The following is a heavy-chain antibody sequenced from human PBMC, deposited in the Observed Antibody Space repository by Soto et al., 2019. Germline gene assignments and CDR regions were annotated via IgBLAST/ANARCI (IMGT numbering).Heavy chain of an antibody. CDR1: GFTFSTSA. Sequence: EGQILESGGGLVQPGGSLRLSCVASGFTFSTSAMNWVRQAPGKGPEWVSIISDSDGRTYYADSVKGRLTISRDNSRNTLFLDMNSLRAEDTAVYYCAKSLNINWKNWFDLWGQGTLVTVS. J-gene: IGHJ5*02. V-gene: IGHV3-23*01. CDR2: ISDSDGRT. CDR3: AKSLNINWKNWFDL. D-gene: IGHD1-1*01.